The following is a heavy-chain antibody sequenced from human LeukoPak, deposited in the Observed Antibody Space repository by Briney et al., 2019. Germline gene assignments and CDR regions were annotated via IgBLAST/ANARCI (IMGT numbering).Heavy chain of an antibody. CDR1: GGSISSGGYY. CDR3: ARSGLSATGEFDY. CDR2: IYYSGST. V-gene: IGHV4-31*03. D-gene: IGHD2-15*01. J-gene: IGHJ4*02. Sequence: SETLSLTCTVSGGSISSGGYYWSWIRQHPGKGLEWIGYIYYSGSTYYNPSLKSRLTISVDTSKNQFSLKLSSVTAADTAVYYCARSGLSATGEFDYWGQGTLVTVSS.